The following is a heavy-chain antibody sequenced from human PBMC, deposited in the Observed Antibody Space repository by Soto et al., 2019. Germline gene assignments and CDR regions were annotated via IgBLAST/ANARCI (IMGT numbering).Heavy chain of an antibody. J-gene: IGHJ4*02. D-gene: IGHD3-22*01. Sequence: SETLSLTCAVYGGSFGGYYWSWIRQPPGKGLEWIGEINHSGSTNYNPSLKSRVTMSVDTSKNQVSLKLSSVTAADTAVYYCAGTRGYYYDSSGYLPFDCWGQGTLVTVSS. CDR3: AGTRGYYYDSSGYLPFDC. CDR1: GGSFGGYY. CDR2: INHSGST. V-gene: IGHV4-34*01.